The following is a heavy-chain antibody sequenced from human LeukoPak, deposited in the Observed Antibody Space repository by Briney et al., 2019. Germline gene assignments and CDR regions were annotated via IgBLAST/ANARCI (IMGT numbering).Heavy chain of an antibody. Sequence: GGSLRLSCVASGFIFDDYIMHWVRQAPGKGLEWVAGISWNTVAIAYADSVRGRFTISRDNAKKSLYLQMKSLRPEDTALYYCAKVGQRGQGTLVTVSS. V-gene: IGHV3-9*01. CDR2: ISWNTVAI. CDR1: GFIFDDYI. CDR3: AKVGQ. J-gene: IGHJ4*02.